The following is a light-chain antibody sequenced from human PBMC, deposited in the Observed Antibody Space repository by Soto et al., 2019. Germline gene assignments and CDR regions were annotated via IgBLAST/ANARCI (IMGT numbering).Light chain of an antibody. CDR2: LGS. J-gene: IGKJ1*01. CDR1: QSLLHSNGYNY. CDR3: VETLPTPRT. Sequence: DIVMTQSPLSLPVTPGEPASISCRSSQSLLHSNGYNYLDWYLQKPGQSPQLLIYLGSNRASGGPDRVSGNGLCTDFTLKISRVEAEDVGVYYWVETLPTPRTFGQGTKVEIK. V-gene: IGKV2-28*01.